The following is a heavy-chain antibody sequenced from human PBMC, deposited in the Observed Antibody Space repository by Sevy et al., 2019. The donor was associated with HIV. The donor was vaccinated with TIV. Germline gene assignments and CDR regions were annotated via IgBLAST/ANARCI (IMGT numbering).Heavy chain of an antibody. Sequence: GGSLGLSCAASGFTFSSYAMHWVRQAPGKGLEWVAVISYDGSNKYYADSVKGRFTISRDNSKNTLYLQMNSLRAEDTAVYYCARGEMATMTDYWGQGTLVTVSS. CDR1: GFTFSSYA. CDR2: ISYDGSNK. J-gene: IGHJ4*02. CDR3: ARGEMATMTDY. D-gene: IGHD5-12*01. V-gene: IGHV3-30-3*01.